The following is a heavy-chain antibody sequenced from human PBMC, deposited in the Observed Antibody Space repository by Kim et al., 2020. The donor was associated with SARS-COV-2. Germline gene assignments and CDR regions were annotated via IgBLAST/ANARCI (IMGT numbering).Heavy chain of an antibody. Sequence: GGSLRLSCAASGFTFSSYCMSWVRQAPGKGLEWVSSMYSGSSNTYYADSVKGRFTISRDNAKNSLYLQMNSLRAEDTAVYYCARDPRADSGDIGGANW. D-gene: IGHD6-25*01. V-gene: IGHV3-48*04. J-gene: IGHJ5*01. CDR2: MYSGSSNT. CDR1: GFTFSSYC. CDR3: ARDPRADSGDIGGANW.